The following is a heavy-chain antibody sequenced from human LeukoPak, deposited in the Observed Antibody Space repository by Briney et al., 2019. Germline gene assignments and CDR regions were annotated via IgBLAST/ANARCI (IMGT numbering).Heavy chain of an antibody. CDR1: GFTFSSYS. CDR3: ARVESSITMVSNFDY. Sequence: NPGGSLRLSCAASGFTFSSYSMNWVRQAPGKGLEWVSSISSSSSYIYYADSVKGRFTISRDNAKNSLYLQMNSLRAEDTAVHYCARVESSITMVSNFDYWGQGTLVTVSS. CDR2: ISSSSSYI. J-gene: IGHJ4*02. V-gene: IGHV3-21*01. D-gene: IGHD3-10*01.